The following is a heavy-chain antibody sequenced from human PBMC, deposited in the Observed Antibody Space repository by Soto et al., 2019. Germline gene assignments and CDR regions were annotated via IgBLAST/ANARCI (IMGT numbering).Heavy chain of an antibody. D-gene: IGHD6-13*01. CDR3: AKDWGPLIAAAVS. CDR1: GFTFDDYA. J-gene: IGHJ5*02. Sequence: EVQLVESGGGLVQPGRSLRLSCAASGFTFDDYAMHWVRQAPGKGLEWVSGISWNSGSIGYADSVKGRFTISRDNAKNSLYLQMNSLRAEDTALYYCAKDWGPLIAAAVSWGQGTLVTVSS. V-gene: IGHV3-9*01. CDR2: ISWNSGSI.